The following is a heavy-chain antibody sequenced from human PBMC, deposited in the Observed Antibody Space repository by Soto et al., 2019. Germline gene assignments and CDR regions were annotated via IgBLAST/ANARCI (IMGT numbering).Heavy chain of an antibody. Sequence: GGTLRLSGSASGFTFSSYTMHWVRQAPGKGLEWVSAISGSSNYMYYADSLRGRFTISRDNAKNSLFLQMNSLRTEDTAVYYCARVGYSGIYFVPFDYWGQGSLVTVSS. CDR1: GFTFSSYT. V-gene: IGHV3-21*01. D-gene: IGHD1-26*01. CDR3: ARVGYSGIYFVPFDY. CDR2: ISGSSNYM. J-gene: IGHJ4*02.